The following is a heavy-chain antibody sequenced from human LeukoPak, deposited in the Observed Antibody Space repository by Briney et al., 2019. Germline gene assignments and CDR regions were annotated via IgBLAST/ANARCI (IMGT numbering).Heavy chain of an antibody. J-gene: IGHJ1*01. CDR3: AIMHGYYDGSGYWVQ. V-gene: IGHV3-23*01. CDR1: RFTFGSYG. CDR2: ITPNADRA. Sequence: PGGSLRLSCAASRFTFGSYGMSWVRQAPGRGLEWVSFITPNADRASYAESVEGRFTISRDNPRNTLYMQMNSLRDEDTAVYYCAIMHGYYDGSGYWVQWGQGTLVTVSS. D-gene: IGHD3-22*01.